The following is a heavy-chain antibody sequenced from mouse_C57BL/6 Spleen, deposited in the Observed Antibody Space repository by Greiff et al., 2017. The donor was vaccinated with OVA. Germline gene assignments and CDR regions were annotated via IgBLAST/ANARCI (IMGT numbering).Heavy chain of an antibody. J-gene: IGHJ2*01. V-gene: IGHV1-64*01. CDR1: GYTFTSYW. CDR3: ARDSSGYHYFDY. Sequence: QVQLQQPGAELVKPGASVKLSCKASGYTFTSYWMHWVKQRPGQGLEWIGMIHPNSGSTNYNEKFKSKATLTVYKSSSTAYMQLSSLTSEDSAVYYCARDSSGYHYFDYWGQGTTLTVSS. D-gene: IGHD3-2*02. CDR2: IHPNSGST.